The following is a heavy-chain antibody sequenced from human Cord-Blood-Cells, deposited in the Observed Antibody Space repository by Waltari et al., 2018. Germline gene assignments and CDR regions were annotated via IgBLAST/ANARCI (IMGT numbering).Heavy chain of an antibody. V-gene: IGHV1-24*01. J-gene: IGHJ4*02. Sequence: QVQLVQSGAEVKKPGASVKVSCKVSGYTLTELSMHWVRQAPGKGLEWMGGFDPEDVETIYAQKFPGRVTMTEATSTDTAYMELSSLRSEDTAVYYCAILLWGGFHWGQGTLVTVSS. D-gene: IGHD3-16*01. CDR2: FDPEDVET. CDR3: AILLWGGFH. CDR1: GYTLTELS.